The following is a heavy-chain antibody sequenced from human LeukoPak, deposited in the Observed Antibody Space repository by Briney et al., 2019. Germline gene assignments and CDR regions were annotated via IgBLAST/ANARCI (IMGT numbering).Heavy chain of an antibody. Sequence: SGGSLRLSCADSGFTSIFYGMHWVRQAPGKGLGWVAVISDDGTKEYYADSVKGRFTVSRDNSKNTLYLQMNSLRTEDTAVYYCAKDEGGDYVGLDYWGQGTLVTVSS. CDR1: GFTSIFYG. J-gene: IGHJ4*02. CDR2: ISDDGTKE. CDR3: AKDEGGDYVGLDY. D-gene: IGHD4-17*01. V-gene: IGHV3-30*18.